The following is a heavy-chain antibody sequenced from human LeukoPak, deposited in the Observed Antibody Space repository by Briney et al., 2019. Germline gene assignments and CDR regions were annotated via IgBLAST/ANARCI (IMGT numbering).Heavy chain of an antibody. CDR3: ARASGGYPKYYFDY. D-gene: IGHD2-15*01. J-gene: IGHJ4*02. CDR1: GYTFTGYY. CDR2: INPNNGGT. Sequence: GASVKVSCKASGYTFTGYYTHWVRQAPGQGLEWMGRINPNNGGTNYAQKFQGRVTMTRDTSISTAYMELSRLRSDDTAVYYCARASGGYPKYYFDYWGQGTLVAVSS. V-gene: IGHV1-2*06.